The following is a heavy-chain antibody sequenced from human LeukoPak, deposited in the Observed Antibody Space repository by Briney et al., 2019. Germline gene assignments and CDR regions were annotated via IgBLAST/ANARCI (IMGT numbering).Heavy chain of an antibody. CDR2: ISSSSYI. CDR3: AREAAYYDSSGYYVY. J-gene: IGHJ4*02. V-gene: IGHV3-21*01. Sequence: PGGSLRLSCAASGFAFRSYSMNWVRQAPGKGLEWVSSISSSSYIYYADSVKGRFTISRDNAKNSLYLQMNSLRAEDTAVYYCAREAAYYDSSGYYVYWGQGTLVTVSS. CDR1: GFAFRSYS. D-gene: IGHD3-22*01.